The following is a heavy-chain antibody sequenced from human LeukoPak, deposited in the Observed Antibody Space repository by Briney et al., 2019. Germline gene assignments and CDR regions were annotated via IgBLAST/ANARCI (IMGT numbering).Heavy chain of an antibody. CDR3: AKQWLGGYFDY. D-gene: IGHD6-19*01. CDR2: VSGSGGST. CDR1: GFTSSSYA. J-gene: IGHJ4*02. V-gene: IGHV3-23*01. Sequence: GGSLRLSCAASGFTSSSYAMSWVRQAPGKGLEWVSAVSGSGGSTYYADSVKGRFTISRDNSKNTLYLQMNSLRAEDTAVYYCAKQWLGGYFDYWGQGTLVTVSS.